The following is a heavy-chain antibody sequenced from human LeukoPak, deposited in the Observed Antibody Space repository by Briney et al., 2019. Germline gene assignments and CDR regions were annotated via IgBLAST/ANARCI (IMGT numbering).Heavy chain of an antibody. Sequence: GGSLRLSCAASGFTFSSYGMHWVRQAPGKGLEWVAFIRYDGSNKYYADSVKGRFTISRDNSKNTLYLQMNSLRAEDTAVYYCAKDGFGELLPFDSWGQGTLVTVSS. CDR2: IRYDGSNK. J-gene: IGHJ5*01. CDR1: GFTFSSYG. V-gene: IGHV3-30*02. D-gene: IGHD3-10*01. CDR3: AKDGFGELLPFDS.